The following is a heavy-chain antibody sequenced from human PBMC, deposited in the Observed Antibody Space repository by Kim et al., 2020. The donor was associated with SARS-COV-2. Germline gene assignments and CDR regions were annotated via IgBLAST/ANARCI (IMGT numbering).Heavy chain of an antibody. J-gene: IGHJ4*02. CDR2: IYYSGST. D-gene: IGHD2-2*01. CDR3: ARGYCSSTSCYYFDY. Sequence: SETLSLTCTVSGGSVSSGSYYWSWIRQPPGKGLEWIGYIYYSGSTNYNPSLKSRVTISVDTSKNQFSLKLSSVIAADTAVYYCARGYCSSTSCYYFDYWGQGTLVTVSS. CDR1: GGSVSSGSYY. V-gene: IGHV4-61*01.